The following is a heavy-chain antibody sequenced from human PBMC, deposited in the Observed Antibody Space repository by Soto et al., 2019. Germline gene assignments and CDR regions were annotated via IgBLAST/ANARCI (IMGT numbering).Heavy chain of an antibody. Sequence: GGSLRLSCAASGFNFNNYPIHWVRQGPGKGLEWVAMISNDGNDKYYADSVKGRFTISRDNSRNRVYLQMHSLTPADRAVYYSARALETLDSYAFHTCFDTWGPGTLVTVSS. J-gene: IGHJ5*02. CDR3: ARALETLDSYAFHTCFDT. D-gene: IGHD1-1*01. CDR2: ISNDGNDK. V-gene: IGHV3-30*03. CDR1: GFNFNNYP.